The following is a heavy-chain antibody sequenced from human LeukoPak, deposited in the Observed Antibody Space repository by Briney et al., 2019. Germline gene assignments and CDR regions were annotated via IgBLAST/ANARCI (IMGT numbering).Heavy chain of an antibody. Sequence: GESLKISCKGSGYSFTSYWIGWVRQMPGKGLEWMGIISPGDSHTRYSPSFQGQVSISADKSIGTAYLQWTSLKASDTAMYYCARLGGYSGYDSAFEYWGQGTLVTVSS. D-gene: IGHD5-12*01. CDR3: ARLGGYSGYDSAFEY. J-gene: IGHJ4*02. V-gene: IGHV5-51*01. CDR2: ISPGDSHT. CDR1: GYSFTSYW.